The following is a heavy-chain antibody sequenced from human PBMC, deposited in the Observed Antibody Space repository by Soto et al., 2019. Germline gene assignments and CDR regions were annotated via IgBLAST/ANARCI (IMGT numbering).Heavy chain of an antibody. Sequence: TGGSLRLSCAASGFTFSNAWMSWVRQAPGKGLKWVGRIKSKTDGGTTDYAAPVKGRFTISRDDSKNTLYLQMNSLKTEDTAVYYCTTARITVTTISNRQLIDYWGQGTLVTVSS. J-gene: IGHJ4*02. CDR1: GFTFSNAW. D-gene: IGHD4-17*01. V-gene: IGHV3-15*01. CDR2: IKSKTDGGTT. CDR3: TTARITVTTISNRQLIDY.